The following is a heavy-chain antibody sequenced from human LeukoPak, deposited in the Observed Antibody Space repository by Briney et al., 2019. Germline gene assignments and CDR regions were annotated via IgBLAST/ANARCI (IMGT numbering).Heavy chain of an antibody. D-gene: IGHD3-10*01. Sequence: PGGSLRLSCAASGFTFSNYGMGWVRQTPGKGLEWIGEINHSGSTNYNPSLKSRVTISVDTSKNQFSLKLSSVTAADTAVYYCARDLRRKGRGTTSDAFDIWGQGTMVTVSS. CDR3: ARDLRRKGRGTTSDAFDI. J-gene: IGHJ3*02. CDR2: INHSGST. V-gene: IGHV4-34*01. CDR1: GFTFSNYG.